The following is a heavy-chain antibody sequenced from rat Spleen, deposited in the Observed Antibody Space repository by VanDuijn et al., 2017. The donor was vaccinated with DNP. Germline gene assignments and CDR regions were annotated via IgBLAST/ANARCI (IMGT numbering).Heavy chain of an antibody. CDR1: GFTFSAYY. J-gene: IGHJ4*01. Sequence: EVQVVESGGGLVQPGRSLKLSCAASGFTFSAYYMAWVRQAPAKGLEWVATISASGGSTYYRDSMKGRFTISRDNEKSTLYLQMNSLRSEDTATYYCTRDSIGTYYYALDGWGQGTSVTVSS. V-gene: IGHV5-27*01. CDR3: TRDSIGTYYYALDG. D-gene: IGHD1-5*01. CDR2: ISASGGST.